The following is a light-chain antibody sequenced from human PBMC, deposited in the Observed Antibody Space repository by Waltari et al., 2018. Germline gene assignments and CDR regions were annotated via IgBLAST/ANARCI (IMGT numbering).Light chain of an antibody. Sequence: QSALTQPASVSGSPGQSITISCTGTSSDVSGYNYVSWYQQHPGKAPKLMIYDVSNRPSGVSNRFSGSKSGNTAPLTISGLQAEDEADYYCSSYTSSSTLVFGGGTKLTVL. J-gene: IGLJ2*01. V-gene: IGLV2-14*03. CDR2: DVS. CDR3: SSYTSSSTLV. CDR1: SSDVSGYNY.